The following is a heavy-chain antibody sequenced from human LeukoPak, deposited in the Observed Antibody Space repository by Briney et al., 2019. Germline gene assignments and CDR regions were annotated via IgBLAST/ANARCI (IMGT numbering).Heavy chain of an antibody. CDR2: IIPIFGTA. Sequence: SVKVSCKASGGTFGSYAISWVRQAPGQGLEWMGGIIPIFGTANYAQKFQGRVTITTDESTSTAYMELSSLRSEDTAVYYCARGFELTAIPHYFDYWGQGTLVTVSS. V-gene: IGHV1-69*05. CDR1: GGTFGSYA. D-gene: IGHD2-21*02. J-gene: IGHJ4*02. CDR3: ARGFELTAIPHYFDY.